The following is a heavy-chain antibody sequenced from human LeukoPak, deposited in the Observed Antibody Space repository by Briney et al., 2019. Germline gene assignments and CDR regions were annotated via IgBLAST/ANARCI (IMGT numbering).Heavy chain of an antibody. Sequence: PSETLSLTRAVSGYSLNSDNSWGWIRPPQEKGLEGIGIIYHSGSTYYNPSLKTLFTIAVDTSKNRFSLKVTSVTAADTAVYYCARFYYYDTTGYPYYYMDVWGKGTTVTVSS. V-gene: IGHV4-38-2*01. D-gene: IGHD3-22*01. CDR1: GYSLNSDNS. CDR2: IYHSGST. J-gene: IGHJ6*03. CDR3: ARFYYYDTTGYPYYYMDV.